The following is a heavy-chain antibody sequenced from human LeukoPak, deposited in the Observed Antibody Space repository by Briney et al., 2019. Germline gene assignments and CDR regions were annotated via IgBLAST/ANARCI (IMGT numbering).Heavy chain of an antibody. CDR1: EFTFSSYE. D-gene: IGHD1-1*01. J-gene: IGHJ4*02. CDR2: ISSSGSTI. CDR3: AREKASTTGTTDYDY. Sequence: GGSLRLSCAASEFTFSSYEMNWVRQAPGKGLEWVSYISSSGSTILYADSVKGRFSISRDNAKNSLFLQMNSLGAGDTAVYYCAREKASTTGTTDYDYWGQGTLVTVSS. V-gene: IGHV3-48*03.